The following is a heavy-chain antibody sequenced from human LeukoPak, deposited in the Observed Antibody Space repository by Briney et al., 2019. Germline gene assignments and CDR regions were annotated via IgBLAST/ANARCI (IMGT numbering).Heavy chain of an antibody. CDR2: IYSGGST. CDR3: ARDGYYGSGSY. CDR1: GFTVSSNY. Sequence: GGSLRLSCAASGFTVSSNYMSWVRQAPGKGLEWVSVIYSGGSTYYADSVKGRLTISRDNSRNTLYLHMNSLRVEDTAMYHCARDGYYGSGSYWGQGTLVTVSS. J-gene: IGHJ4*02. V-gene: IGHV3-53*01. D-gene: IGHD3-10*01.